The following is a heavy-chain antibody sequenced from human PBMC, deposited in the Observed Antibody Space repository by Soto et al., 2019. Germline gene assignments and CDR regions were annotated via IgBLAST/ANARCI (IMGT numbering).Heavy chain of an antibody. J-gene: IGHJ4*02. CDR1: GFTFGSYS. CDR2: VSGHDGST. CDR3: AKDHPGQGDYGDSALRTY. V-gene: IGHV3-23*04. Sequence: EVQLVESGGGLVQPGGSLRLSCAASGFTFGSYSMTWVRQAPGKGLEWVSSVSGHDGSTHYADSMKGRFTISRDTSKNMLFLQMNSLRAEDTAVYYCAKDHPGQGDYGDSALRTYWGQGTLVTVSS. D-gene: IGHD4-17*01.